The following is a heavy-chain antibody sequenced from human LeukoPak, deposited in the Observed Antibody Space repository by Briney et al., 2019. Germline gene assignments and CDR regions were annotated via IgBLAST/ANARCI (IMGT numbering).Heavy chain of an antibody. CDR3: ASQTGMGYSSGWYSSVRVVRAFDY. Sequence: TSETLSLTCTVSGGSISSSSYYWGWIRQPPGKGLEWIGSIYYSGSTYYNPSLKSRFTISVDTSKNQFSLKLISVTAADTAVYYCASQTGMGYSSGWYSSVRVVRAFDYWGQGTLVSVSS. V-gene: IGHV4-39*07. CDR2: IYYSGST. J-gene: IGHJ4*02. D-gene: IGHD6-19*01. CDR1: GGSISSSSYY.